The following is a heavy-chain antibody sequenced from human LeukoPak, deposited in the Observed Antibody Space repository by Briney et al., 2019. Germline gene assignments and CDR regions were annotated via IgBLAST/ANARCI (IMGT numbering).Heavy chain of an antibody. D-gene: IGHD2-2*03. CDR3: ARAPSNSGYNWFDP. J-gene: IGHJ5*02. V-gene: IGHV4-59*01. Sequence: SETQSLTCTVSGGSISSYYWSWIRQPPGKGLEWIGYIYYSGSTKYNPSLKSRVTISVDTSKNQFSLKLSSVTAADTAVYYCARAPSNSGYNWFDPWGQGTLVTASS. CDR1: GGSISSYY. CDR2: IYYSGST.